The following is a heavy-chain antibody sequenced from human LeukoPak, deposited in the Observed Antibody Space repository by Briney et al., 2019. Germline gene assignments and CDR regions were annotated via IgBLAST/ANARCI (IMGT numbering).Heavy chain of an antibody. CDR2: IYYSGST. CDR1: GGSISSGGYY. J-gene: IGHJ3*02. V-gene: IGHV4-39*07. CDR3: ARDNNTNDAFDI. Sequence: SETLSLTCTVSGGSISSGGYYWGWIRQPPGKGLEWIGSIYYSGSTYYNPSLKSRVTISVDTSKNQFSLKLSSVTAADTAVYYCARDNNTNDAFDIWGQGTMVTVSS. D-gene: IGHD1-14*01.